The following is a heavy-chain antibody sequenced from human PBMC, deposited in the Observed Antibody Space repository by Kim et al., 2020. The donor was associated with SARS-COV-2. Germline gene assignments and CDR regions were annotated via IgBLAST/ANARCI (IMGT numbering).Heavy chain of an antibody. J-gene: IGHJ6*02. CDR2: ISGSSERT. Sequence: GGSLRLSCEASGFTFTNYAMAWVRQAPGKGLEWVSSISGSSERTYYTGSVKGRFTISRDNSGNALYLEMTSLRAEDTAVYYCAKEGGVNTAYFSAMDVWGQGTTVTVSS. CDR3: AKEGGVNTAYFSAMDV. D-gene: IGHD4-17*01. V-gene: IGHV3-23*01. CDR1: GFTFTNYA.